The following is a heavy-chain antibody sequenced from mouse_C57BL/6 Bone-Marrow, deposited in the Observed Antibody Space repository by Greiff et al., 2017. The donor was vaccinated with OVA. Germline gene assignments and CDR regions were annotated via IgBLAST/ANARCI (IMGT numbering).Heavy chain of an antibody. D-gene: IGHD2-3*01. J-gene: IGHJ3*01. V-gene: IGHV5-4*03. CDR2: ISDGGSYT. Sequence: EVKLVESGGGLVKPGGSLKLSCAASGFTFSSYAMSWVRQTPEKRLEWVATISDGGSYTYYPDNVKGRFTISRDNAKNNLYLQMSHLKSEDTAMYYCARDGGADWGQGTLVTVSA. CDR1: GFTFSSYA. CDR3: ARDGGAD.